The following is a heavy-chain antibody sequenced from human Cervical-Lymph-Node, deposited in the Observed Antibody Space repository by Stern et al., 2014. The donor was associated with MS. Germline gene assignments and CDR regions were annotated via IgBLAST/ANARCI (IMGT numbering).Heavy chain of an antibody. Sequence: VQLLESGAEVKKPGSSVKVSCKVSGGTLSDYGISWVRQAPGQGLEWMGGISPMFGTANYSQKCQVRVTLTADDSTNTAYMDLSSLTSDDTAVYYCARDGDSSMLGLDVWGQGTTVTVSS. D-gene: IGHD4-17*01. CDR3: ARDGDSSMLGLDV. CDR2: ISPMFGTA. J-gene: IGHJ6*02. CDR1: GGTLSDYG. V-gene: IGHV1-69*01.